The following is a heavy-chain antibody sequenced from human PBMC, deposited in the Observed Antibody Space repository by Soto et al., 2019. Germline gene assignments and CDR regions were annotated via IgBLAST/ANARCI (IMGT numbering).Heavy chain of an antibody. J-gene: IGHJ1*01. CDR2: ISYDGSKK. V-gene: IGHV3-30*18. CDR1: GFTFSTYG. Sequence: QVQLVESGGGVVQPGRSLRLSCDVSGFTFSTYGMHWVRQAPGKGLEWVALISYDGSKKYYADSVKGRFTISRDNSKNTLYLEMNSLRPEDTAVYYCAKAHTSSWYLSGQDWGQGTLVTVSS. D-gene: IGHD6-13*01. CDR3: AKAHTSSWYLSGQD.